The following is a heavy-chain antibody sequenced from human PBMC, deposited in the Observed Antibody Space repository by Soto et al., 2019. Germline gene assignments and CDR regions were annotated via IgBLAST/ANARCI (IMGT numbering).Heavy chain of an antibody. CDR3: AMTRLYDTGTNDYHRDALDI. J-gene: IGHJ3*02. CDR2: ISYDGNNK. D-gene: IGHD3-22*01. V-gene: IGHV3-30*03. Sequence: LRLSCAASGFTFRGYGMHWVRQAPGKGLEWVAVISYDGNNKYYGDSVKGRFTISRDNSRNTLYLQMNSLRAEDTAIYYCAMTRLYDTGTNDYHRDALDIWGQGTQVTVSS. CDR1: GFTFRGYG.